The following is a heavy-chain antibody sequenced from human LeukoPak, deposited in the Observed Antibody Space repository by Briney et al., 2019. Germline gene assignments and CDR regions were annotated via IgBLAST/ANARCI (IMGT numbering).Heavy chain of an antibody. CDR2: INPSGGST. V-gene: IGHV1-46*01. CDR1: GYTFTSYY. CDR3: ARMHYYDSNLLTPSDY. Sequence: GASVKVSCKASGYTFTSYYMHWVRQAPGQGLEWMGIINPSGGSTSYAQKFQGRVTMTRDTSTSTVYMELSSLRAEDTAVYYCARMHYYDSNLLTPSDYWGQGTLVTVSS. J-gene: IGHJ4*02. D-gene: IGHD3-22*01.